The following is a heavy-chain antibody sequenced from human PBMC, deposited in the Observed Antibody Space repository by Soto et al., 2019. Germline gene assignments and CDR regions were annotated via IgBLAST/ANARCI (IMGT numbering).Heavy chain of an antibody. Sequence: GGSLRHSCAASGFTFSGYSMSWVRQAPGKGLEWVSGFRSGGDDDTTYYADSVRGRFTISRDNSKNTLFLQMNSLRAEDTAIYYCAKKVNSGSGSQFFDYWGQGTLVTVSS. CDR3: AKKVNSGSGSQFFDY. CDR2: FRSGGDDDTT. V-gene: IGHV3-23*01. J-gene: IGHJ4*02. CDR1: GFTFSGYS. D-gene: IGHD3-10*01.